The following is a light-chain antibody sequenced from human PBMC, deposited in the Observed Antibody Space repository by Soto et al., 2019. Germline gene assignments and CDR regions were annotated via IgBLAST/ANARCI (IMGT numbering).Light chain of an antibody. CDR3: QQLNSYPMYT. CDR2: AAS. CDR1: QGISSY. Sequence: DIRLTQSPSFLSASVGDRVTITCRASQGISSYLAWYQQKPGKAPKLLIYAASTLQSGVPSRFSGSGSGIEFTLTISSLQPEDFATYYCQQLNSYPMYTFGQGTKLEIK. J-gene: IGKJ2*01. V-gene: IGKV1-9*01.